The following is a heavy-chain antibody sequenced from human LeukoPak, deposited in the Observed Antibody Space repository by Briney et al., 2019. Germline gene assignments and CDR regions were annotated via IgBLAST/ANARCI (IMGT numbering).Heavy chain of an antibody. D-gene: IGHD6-13*01. CDR1: GYTFIDYY. CDR3: ARFDRSSLETFDH. V-gene: IGHV1-2*02. J-gene: IGHJ4*02. Sequence: SSVKVSCKASGYTFIDYYIHWVRQAPGQGLEWMGWINPNSGAPNYAQRFQGGVTMTRDTSIRTVYMELSGLRSDDTAVYYCARFDRSSLETFDHWGQGTLVTVSS. CDR2: INPNSGAP.